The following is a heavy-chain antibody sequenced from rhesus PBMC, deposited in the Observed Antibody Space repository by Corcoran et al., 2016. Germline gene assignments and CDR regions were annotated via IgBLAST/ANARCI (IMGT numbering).Heavy chain of an antibody. CDR2: IYGSRGST. CDR1: GGSISSPTW. J-gene: IGHJ4*01. V-gene: IGHV4-93*01. D-gene: IGHD2-2*01. CDR3: ARDGSNYLLFDS. Sequence: QVQLRESGPAVVEPSETLSLTCAVSGGSISSPTWWSWIRQSPGKGLEWIGAIYGSRGSTEDNPSLKSRVTISKDTSNNQFSLKLRSVTAADTAVYYCARDGSNYLLFDSWGQGVLVTVSS.